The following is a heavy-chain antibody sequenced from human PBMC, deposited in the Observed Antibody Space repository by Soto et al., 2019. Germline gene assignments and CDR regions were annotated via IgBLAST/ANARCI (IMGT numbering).Heavy chain of an antibody. D-gene: IGHD3-16*02. CDR2: ISAYNGNT. V-gene: IGHV1-18*01. J-gene: IGHJ4*02. CDR1: GYTFTSYG. CDR3: ARDPRNYDYIWGSYRYGIDY. Sequence: ASVKVSCKASGYTFTSYGISWVRQAPGQGLEWMGWISAYNGNTNYAQKLQGRVTMTTDTSTSTAYMELRSLRSDDTAVYYCARDPRNYDYIWGSYRYGIDYWGQGTLVTVSS.